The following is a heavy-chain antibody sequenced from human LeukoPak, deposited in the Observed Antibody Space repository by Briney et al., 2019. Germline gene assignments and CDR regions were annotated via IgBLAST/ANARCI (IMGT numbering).Heavy chain of an antibody. V-gene: IGHV3-49*03. J-gene: IGHJ4*02. CDR3: TRGPRQTYYDFWSGYYFDC. CDR2: IRSKAYGGTT. Sequence: GGSLGLSCTASGFTFGDYAMSWFRQAPGKGLEWVGFIRSKAYGGTTEYAASVKGRFTISRDDSKSIAYLQMNSLKTEDTAVYYCTRGPRQTYYDFWSGYYFDCWGQGTLVTVSS. CDR1: GFTFGDYA. D-gene: IGHD3-3*01.